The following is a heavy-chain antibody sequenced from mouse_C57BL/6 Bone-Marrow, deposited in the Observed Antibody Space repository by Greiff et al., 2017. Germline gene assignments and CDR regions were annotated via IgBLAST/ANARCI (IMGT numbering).Heavy chain of an antibody. D-gene: IGHD2-3*01. V-gene: IGHV1-69*01. J-gene: IGHJ3*01. Sequence: VQLQQPGAELVMPGASVKLSCKASGYTFTSYWMHWVKQRPGQGLEWIGEIDPSDSYTNYNQKFKGKSTLTVDKSSSTAYMQLSSLASEDSAVYYCARGGYYVAFAFWGQGTLVTVSA. CDR1: GYTFTSYW. CDR2: IDPSDSYT. CDR3: ARGGYYVAFAF.